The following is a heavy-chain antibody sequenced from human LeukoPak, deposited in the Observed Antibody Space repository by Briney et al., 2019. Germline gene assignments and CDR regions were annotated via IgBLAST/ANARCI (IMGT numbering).Heavy chain of an antibody. Sequence: GASVKVSCKASGGTLSSYAISWVRQAPGQGLEWMGGIIPIFGTANYAQKFQGRVTITADESTSTAYMELSSLRSEDTAVYYCARWTGLNYDFWSGRNWFDPWGQGTLVTVSS. CDR3: ARWTGLNYDFWSGRNWFDP. V-gene: IGHV1-69*13. CDR1: GGTLSSYA. CDR2: IIPIFGTA. D-gene: IGHD3-3*01. J-gene: IGHJ5*02.